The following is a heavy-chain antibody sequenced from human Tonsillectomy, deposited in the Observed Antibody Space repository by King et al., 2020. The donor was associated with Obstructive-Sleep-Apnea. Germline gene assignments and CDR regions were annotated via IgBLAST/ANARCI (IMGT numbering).Heavy chain of an antibody. CDR3: ARGGSVATIGVLDRYFDL. CDR2: ISYDGSGK. D-gene: IGHD5-12*01. V-gene: IGHV3-30-3*01. CDR1: GFTFSSYA. J-gene: IGHJ2*01. Sequence: VQLVESGGGVVQPGRSLRLSCAASGFTFSSYAMHWVRQAPGKGLEWVTVISYDGSGKYYADSVKGRFTVSRDNSKNTLYLQMNSLRADDTALYYCARGGSVATIGVLDRYFDLWGRGTLVTVSS.